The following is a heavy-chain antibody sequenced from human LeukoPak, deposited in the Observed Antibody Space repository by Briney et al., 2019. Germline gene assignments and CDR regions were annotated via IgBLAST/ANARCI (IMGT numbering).Heavy chain of an antibody. J-gene: IGHJ4*02. CDR3: ARGYCSGGSCYTLPFGY. CDR1: GYTFTSYG. CDR2: ISAYNGNT. Sequence: ASVKVSCKASGYTFTSYGISWVRQAPGQGLEWMGWISAYNGNTNYAQKLQGRVTMTTDTSTSTAYMELRSLRSDDTAVYYCARGYCSGGSCYTLPFGYWGQGTLVTVSS. D-gene: IGHD2-15*01. V-gene: IGHV1-18*01.